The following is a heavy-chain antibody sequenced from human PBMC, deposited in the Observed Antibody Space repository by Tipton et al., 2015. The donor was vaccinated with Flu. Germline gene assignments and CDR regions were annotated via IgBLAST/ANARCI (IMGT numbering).Heavy chain of an antibody. Sequence: TLSLTCTVSGDSISSGGYYWSWIRHHPGKGLEWIGHIYDTGSTYYSPSLKSRLSISIDTSKNQFSLKLSSVTAADTAVHYCARGGENAFDIWGQGTIVTVSS. D-gene: IGHD3-10*01. J-gene: IGHJ3*02. CDR3: ARGGENAFDI. CDR1: GDSISSGGYY. V-gene: IGHV4-31*03. CDR2: IYDTGST.